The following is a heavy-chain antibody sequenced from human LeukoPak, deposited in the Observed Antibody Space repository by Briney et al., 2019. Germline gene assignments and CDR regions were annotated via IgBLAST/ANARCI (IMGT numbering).Heavy chain of an antibody. CDR2: IQYSGST. J-gene: IGHJ4*02. CDR3: ARYYDSSGYWSTPHFDY. CDR1: GDSVSGISFY. D-gene: IGHD3-22*01. V-gene: IGHV4-61*01. Sequence: SETLSLTCTVSGDSVSGISFYWIWIRQPPGKGLQYFGYIQYSGSTNYNPSLRSRVTISVDTSKNQFSLKLSSVTAADTAVYYCARYYDSSGYWSTPHFDYWGQGTLVTVSS.